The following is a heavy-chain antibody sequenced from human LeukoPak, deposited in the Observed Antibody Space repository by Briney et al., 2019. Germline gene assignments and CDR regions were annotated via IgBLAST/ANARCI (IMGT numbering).Heavy chain of an antibody. CDR2: IYSDGNT. Sequence: GGFLRLSCAASGLIISREFMSWVRQAPGQGLEWVAIIYSDGNTVYAESVKGRFTIPRDTSKNRLFLHMDSLRVEDTALYYCAKVATTPVWAPDYWGQGTLVTVSS. CDR3: AKVATTPVWAPDY. V-gene: IGHV3-53*01. CDR1: GLIISREF. D-gene: IGHD1-1*01. J-gene: IGHJ4*02.